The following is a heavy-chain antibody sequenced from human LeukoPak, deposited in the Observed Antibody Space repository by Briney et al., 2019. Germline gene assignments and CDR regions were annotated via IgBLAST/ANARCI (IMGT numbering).Heavy chain of an antibody. CDR2: ISRSSSTL. V-gene: IGHV3-48*01. Sequence: GGPLRLSCAASGFTFSSYSMNWVRQAPGKGREWVSYISRSSSTLYSAPPVKGRFTISRDNAKNSLYLQMNSLRAEDPAVHYCATDAPTTGTTRGAFDIWGQGTMVTVS. D-gene: IGHD1-1*01. CDR3: ATDAPTTGTTRGAFDI. CDR1: GFTFSSYS. J-gene: IGHJ3*02.